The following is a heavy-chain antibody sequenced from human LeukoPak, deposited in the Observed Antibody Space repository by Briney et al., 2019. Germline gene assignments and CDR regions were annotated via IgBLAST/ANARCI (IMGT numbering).Heavy chain of an antibody. CDR1: GGTFSSYA. CDR2: IIPIFGTA. Sequence: ASEKISCKASGGTFSSYAISWVRQAPGQGLEWMGGIIPIFGTANYAQKFQGRVTITADKSTSTAYMELSSLRSEDTAVYYCARSHHYYYYYMDVWGKGTTVTVSS. CDR3: ARSHHYYYYYMDV. V-gene: IGHV1-69*06. J-gene: IGHJ6*03.